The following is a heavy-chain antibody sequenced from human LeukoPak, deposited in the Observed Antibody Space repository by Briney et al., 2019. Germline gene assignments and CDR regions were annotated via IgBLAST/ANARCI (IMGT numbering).Heavy chain of an antibody. CDR1: GGSITSYY. Sequence: PSETLSLTCTVSGGSITSYYWSWIRQPPGKGLEWIGYIYTSGSTNYNPSLKSRVTISLDTSRNQSSLKLTSVTAADTALYYCARSRRVGATNYFDYWGQGTLVTVSS. CDR2: IYTSGST. J-gene: IGHJ4*02. CDR3: ARSRRVGATNYFDY. D-gene: IGHD1-26*01. V-gene: IGHV4-4*09.